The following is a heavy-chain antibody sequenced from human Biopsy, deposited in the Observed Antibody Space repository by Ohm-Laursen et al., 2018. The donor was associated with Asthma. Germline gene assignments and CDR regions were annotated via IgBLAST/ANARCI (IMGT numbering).Heavy chain of an antibody. CDR3: ARAVDYSHYYGIDV. J-gene: IGHJ6*02. CDR1: GYTFNSAG. V-gene: IGHV1-18*01. CDR2: ISVYNGNT. D-gene: IGHD3-10*01. Sequence: ASVKVSCKTSGYTFNSAGITWVRQAPGQGIERMGWISVYNGNTKVAQKLQDRVTMITDTSTSTAYMELRSLRSDDTAVYFCARAVDYSHYYGIDVWGQGTTVTVS.